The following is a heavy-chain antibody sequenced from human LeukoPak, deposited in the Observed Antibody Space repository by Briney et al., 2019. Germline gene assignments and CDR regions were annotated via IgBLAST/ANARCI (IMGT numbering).Heavy chain of an antibody. J-gene: IGHJ4*02. V-gene: IGHV3-21*01. CDR1: VFTFSSYN. D-gene: IGHD1-26*01. CDR2: ISSTSDYT. Sequence: GGSLRLSCAASVFTFSSYNMNWVRQAPGKGLEWVSSISSTSDYTYYADSVKGRFTISRDNAKNSLFLQMNSLRAEDTAVYYCGDATSDYWGQGTLVTVSS. CDR3: GDATSDY.